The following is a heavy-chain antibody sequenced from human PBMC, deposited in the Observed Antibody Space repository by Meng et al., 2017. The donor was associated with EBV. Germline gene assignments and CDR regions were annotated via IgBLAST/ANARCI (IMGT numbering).Heavy chain of an antibody. CDR2: IYDGGTT. CDR3: AKSSSSTPGVVDS. V-gene: IGHV4-61*01. D-gene: IGHD2-2*01. CDR1: GASVSGGTFH. Sequence: QDPLQASGPGLVKPSESLSLTCTVSGASVSGGTFHWGWIRQPPGKELQWIGYIYDGGTTIYNPSLKSRVTIFLDTYRNQFSLGLRSVTTADTAVYYCAKSSSSTPGVVDSWGQGTLVTVFS. J-gene: IGHJ4*02.